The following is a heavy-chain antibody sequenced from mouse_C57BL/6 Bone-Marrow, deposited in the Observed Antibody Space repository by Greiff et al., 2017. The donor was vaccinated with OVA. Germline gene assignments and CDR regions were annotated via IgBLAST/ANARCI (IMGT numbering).Heavy chain of an antibody. V-gene: IGHV1-74*01. J-gene: IGHJ3*01. CDR1: GYTFTSYW. CDR2: IHPSDSDT. CDR3: AIDYSNYPAWFAY. D-gene: IGHD2-5*01. Sequence: QVQLKQPGAELVKPGASVKVSCKASGYTFTSYWMHWVKQRPGQGLEWIGRIHPSDSDTNYNQKFKGKATLTVDKSSSTADMQLSSLTSEDSAVYYYAIDYSNYPAWFAYWGQGTLVTVSA.